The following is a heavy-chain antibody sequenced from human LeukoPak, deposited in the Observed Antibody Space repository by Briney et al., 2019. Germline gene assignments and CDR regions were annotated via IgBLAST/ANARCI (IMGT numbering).Heavy chain of an antibody. D-gene: IGHD3-10*01. Sequence: SETLSLTCNVSGGSISSGSYYWGWIRQPPGKGLEWIVHIYFSGATYYNPSLNSRLTISIDKSKSQFSLKLGSLTAADTAVYYCARGPPLRVGRGFYYMDVWDKGTTVTVSS. CDR3: ARGPPLRVGRGFYYMDV. CDR1: GGSISSGSYY. J-gene: IGHJ6*03. V-gene: IGHV4-61*05. CDR2: IYFSGAT.